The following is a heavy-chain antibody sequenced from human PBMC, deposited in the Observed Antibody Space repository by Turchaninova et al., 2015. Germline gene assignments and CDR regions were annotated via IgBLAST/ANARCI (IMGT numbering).Heavy chain of an antibody. Sequence: QLQLQESGPGPVKPSATLSLTCTVSGDSISSRSFYWGWIRHPPGKGLECIGSIYYMWNTFYNPSLKSRVPISLGTSKNQFSLKLSSVTAADTALYYCARHQWAVATGKYFDYWGQGRLVTVSS. CDR1: GDSISSRSFY. J-gene: IGHJ4*02. CDR3: ARHQWAVATGKYFDY. CDR2: IYYMWNT. D-gene: IGHD5-12*01. V-gene: IGHV4-39*01.